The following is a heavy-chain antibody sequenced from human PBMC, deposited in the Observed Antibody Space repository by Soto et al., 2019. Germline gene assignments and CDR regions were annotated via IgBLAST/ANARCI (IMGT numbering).Heavy chain of an antibody. Sequence: PSQTLSLTCAISGDSVSSNSAAWSWIRQSPSRGLEWLGRTYYRSKWYNDYAVSVKSRITINPDTSKNQFSLQLNSVTPEDTALYYCAVSIAAAGTSYYYYGMDVWGQGTTVTVSS. J-gene: IGHJ6*02. CDR3: AVSIAAAGTSYYYYGMDV. D-gene: IGHD6-13*01. CDR2: TYYRSKWYN. V-gene: IGHV6-1*01. CDR1: GDSVSSNSAA.